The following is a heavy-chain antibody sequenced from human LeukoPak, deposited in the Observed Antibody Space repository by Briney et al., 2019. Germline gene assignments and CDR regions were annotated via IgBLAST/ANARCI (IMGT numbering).Heavy chain of an antibody. D-gene: IGHD5-18*01. CDR3: ARVLSGYSYPFDY. CDR2: ISSSGSTI. V-gene: IGHV3-48*04. J-gene: IGHJ4*02. CDR1: GFTFSSYS. Sequence: PGGSLRLSCAASGFTFSSYSMNWVRQAPGKGLEWVSYISSSGSTIYYADSVKGRFTISRENAKNSLYLQMNSLRAEDTAVYYCARVLSGYSYPFDYWGQGTLVTVSS.